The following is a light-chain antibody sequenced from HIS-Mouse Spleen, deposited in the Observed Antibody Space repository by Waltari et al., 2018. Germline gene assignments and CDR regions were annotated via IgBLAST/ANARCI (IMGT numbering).Light chain of an antibody. CDR2: RNN. CDR3: AAWDDSLSGPRV. J-gene: IGLJ2*01. Sequence: QSVLTQPPSASGTPGQRVTISCSGSSSNIGSNYVYWYQQLPGTAPKLLIFRNNRRPSGVPARFPGSTSGTSASLAISGLRSEDEADYYCAAWDDSLSGPRVFGGGTKLTVL. V-gene: IGLV1-47*01. CDR1: SSNIGSNY.